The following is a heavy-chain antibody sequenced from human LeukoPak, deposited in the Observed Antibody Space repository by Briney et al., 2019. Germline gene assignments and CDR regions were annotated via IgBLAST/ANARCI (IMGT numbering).Heavy chain of an antibody. CDR2: IWYDGSNE. V-gene: IGHV3-33*01. CDR1: GFTFSTYG. J-gene: IGHJ3*02. CDR3: ARDRRRDGYKLDAFDI. Sequence: GGSLRLSCAASGFTFSTYGMHWVRQGPGKGLEWEAVIWYDGSNEYYVDSVKGRFTISRDNSKNTLYLQMNSLRAEDTAVYYCARDRRRDGYKLDAFDIWGQGTMVTVSS. D-gene: IGHD5-24*01.